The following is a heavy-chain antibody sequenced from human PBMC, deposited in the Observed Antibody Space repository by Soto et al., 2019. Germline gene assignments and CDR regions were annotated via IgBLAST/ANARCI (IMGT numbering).Heavy chain of an antibody. CDR1: GGSISSGGYY. D-gene: IGHD6-13*01. V-gene: IGHV4-31*03. Sequence: QVQLQESGPGLVKPSQTLSLTCTVSGGSISSGGYYWSWIRQHPGKGLEWIGYIYYSGSTYYNPSLKSRVTISVDTSKNQFSLKLSSVTAADTAVYYCARDQSSWYQPGWDSAWFDPWGQGTLVTVSS. J-gene: IGHJ5*02. CDR3: ARDQSSWYQPGWDSAWFDP. CDR2: IYYSGST.